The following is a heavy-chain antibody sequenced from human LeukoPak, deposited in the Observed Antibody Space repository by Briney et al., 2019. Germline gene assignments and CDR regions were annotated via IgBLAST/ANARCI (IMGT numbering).Heavy chain of an antibody. J-gene: IGHJ4*02. Sequence: ASVKVSCKASGYTFTNYGITWARQAPGQGLEWMGWISGYNGNTNYAQKLQGRVTMTTETSTSTAYMELRSLRSDDTAIYYCARTCSGASCYVIYWGQGTLLTVSS. CDR2: ISGYNGNT. CDR1: GYTFTNYG. D-gene: IGHD2-15*01. CDR3: ARTCSGASCYVIY. V-gene: IGHV1-18*01.